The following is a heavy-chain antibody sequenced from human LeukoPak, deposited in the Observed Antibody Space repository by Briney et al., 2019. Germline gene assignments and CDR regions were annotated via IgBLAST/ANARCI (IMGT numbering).Heavy chain of an antibody. Sequence: SETLSLTCTVSGDSISGDYYWSWVRQSPEKGLEWIGYVHHSGNTYYNPSLKSRVTISIDKSKNQFFLNLSSVTAADTAVYYCAGLVGRYSSGLYYYYFDYWGQGTLVTVSS. D-gene: IGHD3-22*01. CDR1: GDSISGDYY. CDR2: VHHSGNT. V-gene: IGHV4-38-2*02. J-gene: IGHJ4*02. CDR3: AGLVGRYSSGLYYYYFDY.